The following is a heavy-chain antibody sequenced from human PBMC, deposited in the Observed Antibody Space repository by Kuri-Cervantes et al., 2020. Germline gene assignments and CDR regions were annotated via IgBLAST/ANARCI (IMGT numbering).Heavy chain of an antibody. Sequence: GGSLRLSCAASGFTVSDKNMSWVRQAPGKGLEGVSVIYSGGDTYHSDSVKRRFTTSTDNSKNKLFLQMISLRAEDTAVYYCSRYMVRVIYYGMDVWGQGTMVTVSS. CDR2: IYSGGDT. V-gene: IGHV3-53*01. CDR3: SRYMVRVIYYGMDV. J-gene: IGHJ6*02. D-gene: IGHD3-10*01. CDR1: GFTVSDKN.